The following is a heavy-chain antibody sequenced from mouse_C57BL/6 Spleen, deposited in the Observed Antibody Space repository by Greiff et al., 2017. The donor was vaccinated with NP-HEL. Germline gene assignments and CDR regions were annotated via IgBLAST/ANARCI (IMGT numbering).Heavy chain of an antibody. CDR2: IWSGGST. Sequence: QVQLQQSGPGLVQPSQSLSITCTVSGFSLTSYGVHWVRQPPGKGLEWLGVIWSGGSTDYNAAFTSRLSISKDNSKSQVFFKMNSLQADDTAIYYCAKNFVYCGSSPEVWGTGTTVTVSS. D-gene: IGHD1-1*01. CDR3: AKNFVYCGSSPEV. J-gene: IGHJ1*03. CDR1: GFSLTSYG. V-gene: IGHV2-4*01.